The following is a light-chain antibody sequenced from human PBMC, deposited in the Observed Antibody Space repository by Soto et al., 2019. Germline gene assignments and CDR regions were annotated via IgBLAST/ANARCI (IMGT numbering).Light chain of an antibody. CDR3: GSWDSSMSAHV. J-gene: IGLJ1*01. CDR1: SSNIGGNS. Sequence: QSVLTQPPSVSAAPGQKVTISCSGSSSNIGGNSVSWYQQLPGTAPKLLIYDDNKRPSGIPDRFSGSKSGTSATLGITGFQNGDEADYYRGSWDSSMSAHVFGTGTKVTVL. CDR2: DDN. V-gene: IGLV1-51*01.